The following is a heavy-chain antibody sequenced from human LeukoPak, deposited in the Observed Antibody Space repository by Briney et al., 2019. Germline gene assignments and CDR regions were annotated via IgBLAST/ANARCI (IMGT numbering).Heavy chain of an antibody. V-gene: IGHV1-18*01. CDR1: GYTFTSYY. J-gene: IGHJ4*02. CDR3: ARYSSGCDY. CDR2: ISAYSGHT. D-gene: IGHD3-22*01. Sequence: ASAKVSCKASGYTFTSYYISWVRQAPGQGLEWMGWISAYSGHTSYAQKFQDRVTMTTDTSTSTAYMELRSLRSDDTAMYYCARYSSGCDYWGQGTLVTVSS.